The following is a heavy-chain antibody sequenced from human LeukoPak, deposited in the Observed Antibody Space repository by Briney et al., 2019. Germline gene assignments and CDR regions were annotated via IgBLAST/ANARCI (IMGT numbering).Heavy chain of an antibody. CDR2: INHSGST. V-gene: IGHV4-34*01. D-gene: IGHD3-10*01. CDR1: GGSFSGYY. CDR3: AREFAGMDV. J-gene: IGHJ6*02. Sequence: SETLSLTCAVYGGSFSGYYWSWIRQPPGKGLEWIGEINHSGSTNYNPSLKSRVTISVDTSKNQFSLKLSSVTAADTAVYYCAREFAGMDVWGQGTTVTVSS.